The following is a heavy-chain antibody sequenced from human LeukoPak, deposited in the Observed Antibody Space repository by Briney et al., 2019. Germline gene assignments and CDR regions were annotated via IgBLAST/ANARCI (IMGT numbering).Heavy chain of an antibody. Sequence: PGGSLRLSCEASGFTFKAYWMSWVRQAPGTGLEWVANIQQDGSEKNYVDSVKGRFTISRDNARGSLYLEMNSLRAEDTAVYYCARLRYTYGKNFDYWGQGTLVTVSS. CDR3: ARLRYTYGKNFDY. CDR1: GFTFKAYW. CDR2: IQQDGSEK. D-gene: IGHD5-18*01. V-gene: IGHV3-7*01. J-gene: IGHJ4*02.